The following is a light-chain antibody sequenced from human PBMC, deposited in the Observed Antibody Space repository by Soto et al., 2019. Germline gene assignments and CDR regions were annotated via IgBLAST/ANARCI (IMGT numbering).Light chain of an antibody. V-gene: IGLV2-11*01. CDR2: DIN. CDR1: SSDLGAYNS. CDR3: CSYAGNSYV. Sequence: QSALTQPRSVSGSPGQSVTISYTGTSSDLGAYNSVSWHQQHPGRAPKLMIYDINKRPSGVADRFSGSKSGNTASLTISGLQAEDEADYYCCSYAGNSYVFGTGTKVTVL. J-gene: IGLJ1*01.